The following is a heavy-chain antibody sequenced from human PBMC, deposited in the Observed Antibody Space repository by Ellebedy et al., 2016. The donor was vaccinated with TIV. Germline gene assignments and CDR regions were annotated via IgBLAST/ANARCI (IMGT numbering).Heavy chain of an antibody. V-gene: IGHV1-8*02. CDR3: ARRDLRSGCLGY. CDR1: GYTLFYYG. D-gene: IGHD6-19*01. J-gene: IGHJ4*02. CDR2: MNPNSGRT. Sequence: ASVKVSXXASGYTLFYYGINWVRQAPGQGLEWLGWMNPNSGRTGYAQKFQGRVTMTRSTSKSTAYMELSSLRSEDTAVYYCARRDLRSGCLGYWGQGTLVTVSS.